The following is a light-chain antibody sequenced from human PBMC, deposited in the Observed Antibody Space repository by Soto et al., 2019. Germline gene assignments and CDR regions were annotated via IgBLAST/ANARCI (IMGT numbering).Light chain of an antibody. CDR3: QQYISYSAIT. CDR1: QSISSW. CDR2: KTS. J-gene: IGKJ2*01. V-gene: IGKV1-5*03. Sequence: DIQMTQSPSTLSASVGDRVTITCRASQSISSWLAGYQQKPRKAPKRLIYKTSTLESGVPSRFSGSRSGTEFTPTISRLQPDDFATYYCQQYISYSAITFGQGTKLQIK.